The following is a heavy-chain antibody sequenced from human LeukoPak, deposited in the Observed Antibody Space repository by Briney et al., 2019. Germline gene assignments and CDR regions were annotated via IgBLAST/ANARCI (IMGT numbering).Heavy chain of an antibody. J-gene: IGHJ4*02. CDR1: GGTFSSYA. D-gene: IGHD5-18*01. V-gene: IGHV1-69*13. CDR3: AQCHRIQLCPWNFDY. Sequence: RRASVKVSCKASGGTFSSYAISWVRQAPGQGLEWMGGIIPIFGTANYAQKFQGRVTITADESTSTAYMELSSLRSEDTAVYYCAQCHRIQLCPWNFDYWGQGTLVTVSS. CDR2: IIPIFGTA.